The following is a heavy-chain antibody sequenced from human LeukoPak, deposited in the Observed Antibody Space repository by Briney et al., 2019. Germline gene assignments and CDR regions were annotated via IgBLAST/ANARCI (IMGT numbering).Heavy chain of an antibody. Sequence: GGSLRLSCAASGFTFSSYSMNWVRQAPGKGLEWVAYISYDGNKGYYTDSVKGRFTISRDNSKNMLFLQMNSLRIEDTGVYYCAKDSTRDYGYYGMPESWGQGTLVTVS. D-gene: IGHD4-17*01. CDR2: ISYDGNKG. CDR3: AKDSTRDYGYYGMPES. J-gene: IGHJ4*02. V-gene: IGHV3-30*18. CDR1: GFTFSSYS.